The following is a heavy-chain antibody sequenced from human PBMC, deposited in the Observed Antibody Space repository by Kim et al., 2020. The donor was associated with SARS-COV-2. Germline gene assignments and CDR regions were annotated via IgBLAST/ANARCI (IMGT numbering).Heavy chain of an antibody. Sequence: GGSLRLSCAASGFTFSSYAMSWVRQAPGKGLEWVSAISGSGGSTYYADSVKGRFTISRDNSKNTLYLQMNSLRAEDTAVYYCAKDLPPGGVMIVVDYYYYYGMDVWGQGTTVTVSS. CDR2: ISGSGGST. D-gene: IGHD3-22*01. V-gene: IGHV3-23*01. CDR1: GFTFSSYA. J-gene: IGHJ6*02. CDR3: AKDLPPGGVMIVVDYYYYYGMDV.